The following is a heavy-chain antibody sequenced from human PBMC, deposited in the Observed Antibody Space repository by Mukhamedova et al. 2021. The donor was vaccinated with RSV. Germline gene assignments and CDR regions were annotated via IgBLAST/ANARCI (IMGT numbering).Heavy chain of an antibody. Sequence: GLEWMGIINPSGGSTSYAQKFQGRVTMTRDTSTSTVYMELSSLRSEDTAVYYCARVKVAVAGSVFYYCGQGTLVTVSS. D-gene: IGHD6-19*01. CDR3: ARVKVAVAGSVFYY. CDR2: INPSGGST. V-gene: IGHV1-46*01. J-gene: IGHJ4*02.